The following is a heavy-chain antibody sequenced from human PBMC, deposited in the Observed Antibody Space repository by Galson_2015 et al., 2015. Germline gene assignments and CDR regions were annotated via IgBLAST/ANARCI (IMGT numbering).Heavy chain of an antibody. CDR1: GFTFSSYG. J-gene: IGHJ4*02. V-gene: IGHV3-23*01. CDR2: ISGSGGGT. D-gene: IGHD2-2*01. CDR3: ASHVGDIVVVPATFDY. Sequence: SLRLSCAASGFTFSSYGMSWVRQAPGKGLEWVSAISGSGGGTYYADSVKGRFTISRDNSKNTLYLQMNSLGAEDTAVYYCASHVGDIVVVPATFDYWGQGTLVTVSS.